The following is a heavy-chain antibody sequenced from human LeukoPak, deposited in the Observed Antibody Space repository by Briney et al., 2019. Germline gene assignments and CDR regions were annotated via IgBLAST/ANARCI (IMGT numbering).Heavy chain of an antibody. D-gene: IGHD3-10*01. Sequence: GGSLRLSCAASGFTFSSYAMSWVRQAPGKGLEWVSAISGSGGSTYYADSVKGRFTTSRDNSKNTLYLQMNSLRAEDTAVYYCAKDSSYGSGSPDYWGQGTLVTVSS. CDR2: ISGSGGST. V-gene: IGHV3-23*01. CDR1: GFTFSSYA. CDR3: AKDSSYGSGSPDY. J-gene: IGHJ4*02.